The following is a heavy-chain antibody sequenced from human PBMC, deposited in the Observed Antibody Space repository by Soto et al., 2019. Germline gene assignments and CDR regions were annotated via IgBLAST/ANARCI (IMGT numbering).Heavy chain of an antibody. CDR2: IKQDGSEK. J-gene: IGHJ6*02. D-gene: IGHD5-12*01. V-gene: IGHV3-7*01. Sequence: PGGSLRLSCAASEFTFSSYAMSWVRQAPGKGLEWVANIKQDGSEKYYVDSVKGRFTISRDNAKNSLYLQMNSLRAEDTAVYYCAKDPLSGYELYYYSGMDVWGQGTTVPVSS. CDR1: EFTFSSYA. CDR3: AKDPLSGYELYYYSGMDV.